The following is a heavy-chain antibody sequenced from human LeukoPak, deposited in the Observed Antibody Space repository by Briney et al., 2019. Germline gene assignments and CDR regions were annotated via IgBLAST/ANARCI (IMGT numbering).Heavy chain of an antibody. CDR1: DGSMSSYY. V-gene: IGHV4-4*07. D-gene: IGHD3-10*01. CDR3: ARVATYYYCSMTYYFFEY. CDR2: IRTSGNT. J-gene: IGHJ4*02. Sequence: SETLSLTCSVSDGSMSSYYWSWIRQPAGKGLEWIGRIRTSGNTNYNPSLASRVTMSVDTSKNQLSLKLRSVTAADTAVYYCARVATYYYCSMTYYFFEYWGQGTLVTVSS.